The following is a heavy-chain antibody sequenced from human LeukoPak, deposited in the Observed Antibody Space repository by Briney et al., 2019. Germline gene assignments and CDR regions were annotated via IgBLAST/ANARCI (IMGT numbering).Heavy chain of an antibody. CDR3: ARVAAAAGQNLFDY. V-gene: IGHV4-39*07. Sequence: PSETLSLTCTVSGGSISSSSYYWGWIRQPPGKGLEWIGSIYYSGSTYYNPSLKSRATISVDTSKNQFSLKLSSVTAADTAVYYCARVAAAAGQNLFDYWGQGTLVTVSS. CDR1: GGSISSSSYY. D-gene: IGHD6-13*01. CDR2: IYYSGST. J-gene: IGHJ4*02.